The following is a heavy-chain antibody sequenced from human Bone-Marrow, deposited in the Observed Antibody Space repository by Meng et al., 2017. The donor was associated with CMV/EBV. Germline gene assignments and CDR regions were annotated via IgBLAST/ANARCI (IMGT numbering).Heavy chain of an antibody. CDR3: ARDRRYCSSTSCYLGYYYGMDV. J-gene: IGHJ6*02. V-gene: IGHV1-69*05. CDR1: GGTFSSYA. D-gene: IGHD2-2*01. CDR2: IIPIFGTA. Sequence: SVKVSCKASGGTFSSYAISWVRQAPGQGLEWMGGIIPIFGTANYAQKFQGRVTITTDESTSTAYMELSSLRSEDTAVYYCARDRRYCSSTSCYLGYYYGMDVWGQGTTVTVSS.